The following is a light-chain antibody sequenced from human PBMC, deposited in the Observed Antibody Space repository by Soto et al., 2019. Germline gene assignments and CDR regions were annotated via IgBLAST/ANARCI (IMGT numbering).Light chain of an antibody. V-gene: IGKV4-1*01. CDR3: HQYHSPPLT. Sequence: DIVLTQSPDSLAVSLGERATINCKSSQSVIPSPNSKNILACYQQKPGQPPKLIIYWASTRESGVPDRFSGGGSGTDFNLTISSLQAEDVAVYYCHQYHSPPLTVGGGTKVEIK. CDR2: WAS. J-gene: IGKJ4*02. CDR1: QSVIPSPNSKNI.